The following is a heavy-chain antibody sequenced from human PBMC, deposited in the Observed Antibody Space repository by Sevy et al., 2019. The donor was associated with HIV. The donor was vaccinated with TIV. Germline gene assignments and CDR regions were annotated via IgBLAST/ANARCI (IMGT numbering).Heavy chain of an antibody. CDR1: GFTFSSYA. D-gene: IGHD6-19*01. V-gene: IGHV3-23*01. CDR2: ISGSGGST. CDR3: AKDRRIAVAHNFDY. J-gene: IGHJ4*02. Sequence: GGSLRLSCAASGFTFSSYAMSWVRQAPGKGLEWVSAISGSGGSTYYADSVKGRFTISRDNSKNTLYLQMNSLRAEDTAVYHCAKDRRIAVAHNFDYWGQGTLVTVSS.